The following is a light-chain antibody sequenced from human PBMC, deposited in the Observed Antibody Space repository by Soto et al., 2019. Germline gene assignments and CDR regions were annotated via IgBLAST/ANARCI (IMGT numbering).Light chain of an antibody. J-gene: IGLJ1*01. CDR3: TSYTTSSTLV. Sequence: QSVLTQPASVSGSPGQSITISCTGTSSDVGGYNYVSWYQQYPGKAPKLMIYDVSNRPSGVSNRFSGSKSGNTASLTISGLQAEDEAAYYCTSYTTSSTLVFGTGTKLTV. CDR1: SSDVGGYNY. CDR2: DVS. V-gene: IGLV2-14*01.